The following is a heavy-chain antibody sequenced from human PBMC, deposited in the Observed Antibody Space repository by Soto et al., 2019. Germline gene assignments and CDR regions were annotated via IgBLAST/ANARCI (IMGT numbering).Heavy chain of an antibody. D-gene: IGHD4-17*01. J-gene: IGHJ5*02. Sequence: PSETLSLTCTVSGGSISSGDYYWSWIRQPPGKGLEWIGYISDSGSTNFNPSLKSRVTISLHTSKNQFSLRLTSVTAADTAMYYCALERRKTSYGAPWFDPWGQGALVTVSS. CDR1: GGSISSGDYY. CDR2: ISDSGST. CDR3: ALERRKTSYGAPWFDP. V-gene: IGHV4-61*08.